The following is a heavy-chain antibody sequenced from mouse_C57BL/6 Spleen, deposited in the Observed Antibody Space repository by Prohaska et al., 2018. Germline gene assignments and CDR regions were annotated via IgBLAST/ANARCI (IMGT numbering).Heavy chain of an antibody. D-gene: IGHD2-4*01. CDR3: ARGYDYDGFAY. V-gene: IGHV1-19*01. CDR1: GYTFTDYY. Sequence: EVQLQQSGPVLVKPGASVKMSCKASGYTFTDYYMNWVKQSHGKSLEWIGVINPYNGCTSYNQKVKGKATLTVDKSSSTAYMELNSLTSEDSAVYYCARGYDYDGFAYWGQGTLVTVSA. J-gene: IGHJ3*01. CDR2: INPYNGCT.